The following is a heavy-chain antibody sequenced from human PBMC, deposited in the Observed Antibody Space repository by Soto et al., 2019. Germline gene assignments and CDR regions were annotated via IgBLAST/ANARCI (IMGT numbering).Heavy chain of an antibody. J-gene: IGHJ4*02. V-gene: IGHV4-34*01. Sequence: SETLSLTCAVYGGSFNGYYWNWIRQPPGEGLEWIGEINHSGSTNYNPSLKSRVSISVDTSKNQFSLRLSSVTAADTAVYYCARETGDSSGYYPTTIFDYWGQGTLVTVSS. D-gene: IGHD3-22*01. CDR3: ARETGDSSGYYPTTIFDY. CDR1: GGSFNGYY. CDR2: INHSGST.